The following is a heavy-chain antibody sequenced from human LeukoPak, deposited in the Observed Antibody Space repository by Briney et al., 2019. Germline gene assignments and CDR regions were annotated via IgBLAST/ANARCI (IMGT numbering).Heavy chain of an antibody. CDR1: GFSLTTTGMC. D-gene: IGHD3/OR15-3a*01. Sequence: GSGPALVKPPPTLTLTCTFSGFSLTTTGMCVSWIRQPPGKALEWLARIDWDDDKYYSTSLKTRLTISKDTSKNQVVLTMTNMDPVDTATYYCARRRTGDYFDYWGQGTLVTVSS. V-gene: IGHV2-70*11. J-gene: IGHJ4*02. CDR2: IDWDDDK. CDR3: ARRRTGDYFDY.